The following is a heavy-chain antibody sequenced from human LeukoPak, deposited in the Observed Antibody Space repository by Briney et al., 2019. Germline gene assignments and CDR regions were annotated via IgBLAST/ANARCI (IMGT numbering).Heavy chain of an antibody. J-gene: IGHJ6*02. CDR3: ARDKQRDGMDV. CDR2: IYSGGNT. Sequence: GGSLRLSCAASGFNFTSTYMSWVRQAPGKGLEWVSIIYSGGNTYYADSVKGSFTISRDNSKNTLYLQMNSLRAEDTALYYCARDKQRDGMDVWGQGTTVTVSS. V-gene: IGHV3-66*01. D-gene: IGHD1/OR15-1a*01. CDR1: GFNFTSTY.